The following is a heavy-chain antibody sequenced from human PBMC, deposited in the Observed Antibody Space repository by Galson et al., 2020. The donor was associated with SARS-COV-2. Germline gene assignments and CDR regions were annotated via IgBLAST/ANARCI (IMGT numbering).Heavy chain of an antibody. D-gene: IGHD1-1*01. CDR1: GFTFSSYG. CDR2: ISYDGSNK. CDR3: AKGEEPYGTYYYYYYMDV. Sequence: GESLKISCAASGFTFSSYGMHWVRQAPGKGLEWVAVISYDGSNKYYADSVKGRFTISRDNSKNTLYLQMNSLRAEDTAVYYCAKGEEPYGTYYYYYYMDVWGKGTTVTISS. V-gene: IGHV3-30*18. J-gene: IGHJ6*03.